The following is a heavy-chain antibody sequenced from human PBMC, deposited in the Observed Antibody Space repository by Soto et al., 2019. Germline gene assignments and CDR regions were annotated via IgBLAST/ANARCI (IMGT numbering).Heavy chain of an antibody. V-gene: IGHV4-34*01. CDR1: RGYFSGYY. J-gene: IGHJ4*02. CDR3: AISHSLPIFGVVRAGLSY. Sequence: SETLSLTCAVYRGYFSGYYWSWIRQPPGKGLEWIGEINHSGSTTYNPSLKSRVIISIDTPKNQFSLKLSSVTAADTAVYYFAISHSLPIFGVVRAGLSYWGQGTPVPVSS. CDR2: INHSGST. D-gene: IGHD3-3*01.